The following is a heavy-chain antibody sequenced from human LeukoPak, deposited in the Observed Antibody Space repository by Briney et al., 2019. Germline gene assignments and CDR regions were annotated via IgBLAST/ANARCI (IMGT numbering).Heavy chain of an antibody. CDR1: GFTFTSFA. Sequence: GGSLRLSCATSGFTFTSFAMTWVRQAPGKGLEWFSAVSGSSDSTYYADSVKGRFTISRDNSKNTLFLQMSSLRAEDTAVYYCAKRTSGFCSSTSCYGHDFWGQGTLVTVSS. CDR3: AKRTSGFCSSTSCYGHDF. J-gene: IGHJ4*02. V-gene: IGHV3-23*01. D-gene: IGHD2-2*03. CDR2: VSGSSDST.